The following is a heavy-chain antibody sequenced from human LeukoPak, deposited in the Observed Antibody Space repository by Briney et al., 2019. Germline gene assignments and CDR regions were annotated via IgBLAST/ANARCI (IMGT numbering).Heavy chain of an antibody. CDR1: GFTFXGXX. J-gene: IGHJ4*02. CDR2: XXMKSTSYDA. Sequence: XASGFTFXGXXXXXXRXXXXKXXXXXXXXXMKSTSYDAAYAASVKGRFTISRDDSKSTTYLQINSLKTEDTAMYYCAREGCGATGCYTNDYWGQGTLVTVSS. CDR3: AREGCGATGCYTNDY. D-gene: IGHD2-21*01. V-gene: IGHV3-73*01.